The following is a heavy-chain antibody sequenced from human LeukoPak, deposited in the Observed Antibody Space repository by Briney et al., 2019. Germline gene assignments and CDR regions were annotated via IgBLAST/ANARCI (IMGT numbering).Heavy chain of an antibody. CDR3: AKEQSGYCTNGICYTRDDAFDI. CDR2: ISGSDGSP. J-gene: IGHJ3*02. Sequence: PGGSLRLSCAASGFTFSNYAMSWVRQAPGKGLEWVSTISGSDGSPYYADSVKGRFTISRDNSKNTLYLQMNSLRAEDTAVYYCAKEQSGYCTNGICYTRDDAFDIWGQGTMVTVSS. D-gene: IGHD2-8*01. CDR1: GFTFSNYA. V-gene: IGHV3-23*01.